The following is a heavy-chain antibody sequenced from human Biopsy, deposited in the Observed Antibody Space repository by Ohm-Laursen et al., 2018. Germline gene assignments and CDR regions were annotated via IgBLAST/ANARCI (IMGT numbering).Heavy chain of an antibody. CDR3: ARGGYFDSNGYFLFDP. D-gene: IGHD3-22*01. CDR2: IFNSANT. CDR1: DGSISSGGSY. J-gene: IGHJ5*02. V-gene: IGHV4-31*01. Sequence: SDTLSLTCTVSDGSISSGGSYWSWIRQRPGKGLEWIGHIFNSANTYYNPSLKNLITISGDASKNPFSLKVNSVTAADTVLFYCARGGYFDSNGYFLFDPWGQGTLVTISS.